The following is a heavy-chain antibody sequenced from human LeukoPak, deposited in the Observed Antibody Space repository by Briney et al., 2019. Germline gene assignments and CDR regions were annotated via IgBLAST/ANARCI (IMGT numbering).Heavy chain of an antibody. D-gene: IGHD3-10*01. CDR2: INPNSGGT. V-gene: IGHV1-2*02. CDR3: ARASSGGSGSKTFDY. CDR1: GYTFTGYY. J-gene: IGHJ4*02. Sequence: ASVKVSCKASGYTFTGYYMHWVRQAPGQGLEWMGWINPNSGGTNYAQKFQGRVTMTRDTSISTAYMELSRLRSDDTAVYYCARASSGGSGSKTFDYWGQGTLVTVSS.